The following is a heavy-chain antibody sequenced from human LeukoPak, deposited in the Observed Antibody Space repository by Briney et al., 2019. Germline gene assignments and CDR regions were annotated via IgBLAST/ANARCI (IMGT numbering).Heavy chain of an antibody. Sequence: SETLSLTCTVSGYSISSGYYWGWIRQPPGKGLEWIGSIYHSGSTYYNPSLKSRVTISVDTSKNQFSLKLSSVTAADTAVYYCARHKRGIVVAGGGFDLWGRGTLVTVSS. V-gene: IGHV4-38-2*02. D-gene: IGHD3-22*01. CDR2: IYHSGST. CDR3: ARHKRGIVVAGGGFDL. CDR1: GYSISSGYY. J-gene: IGHJ2*01.